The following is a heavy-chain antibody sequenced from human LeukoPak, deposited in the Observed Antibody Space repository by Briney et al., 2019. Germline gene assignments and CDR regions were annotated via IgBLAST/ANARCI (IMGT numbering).Heavy chain of an antibody. D-gene: IGHD6-19*01. CDR1: GFTFSNVA. CDR3: AKMVHTEQWLVPFDY. V-gene: IGHV3-23*01. Sequence: SGGSLRLSCAASGFTFSNVAVNWVRQAPGKGLEWVSTISGSGGSTYYADSVKGRFTISRDNSKNTLYLQMNSLRAEDTAVYYCAKMVHTEQWLVPFDYWGQGTLVTVSS. J-gene: IGHJ4*02. CDR2: ISGSGGST.